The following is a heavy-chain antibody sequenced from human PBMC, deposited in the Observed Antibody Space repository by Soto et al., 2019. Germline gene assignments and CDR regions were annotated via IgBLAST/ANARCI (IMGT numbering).Heavy chain of an antibody. J-gene: IGHJ3*02. CDR1: GFICSSYD. D-gene: IGHD2-8*02. V-gene: IGHV3-23*01. Sequence: PGGSLRLSCGVSGFICSSYDMSWVRQAPGKGLEWVSTILVGGSTHYEDSVKGRSTISRDTSKNTVYLQMNSLTAGDTAVYYCAKATATGGGAFEICGQGTMVTVSS. CDR2: ILVGGST. CDR3: AKATATGGGAFEI.